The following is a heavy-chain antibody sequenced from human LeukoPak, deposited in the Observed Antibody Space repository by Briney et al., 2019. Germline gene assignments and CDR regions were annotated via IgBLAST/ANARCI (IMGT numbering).Heavy chain of an antibody. CDR1: GGTFSSYA. D-gene: IGHD5-24*01. CDR3: ARRSRDGYSYFDY. Sequence: SVNVSCKASGGTFSSYAISWVRQAPGQGLEWMGGIIPIFGTANYAQKFQGRVTITADESTSTAYMELSSLRSEDTAVYYCARRSRDGYSYFDYWGQGTLVTVSS. CDR2: IIPIFGTA. V-gene: IGHV1-69*01. J-gene: IGHJ4*02.